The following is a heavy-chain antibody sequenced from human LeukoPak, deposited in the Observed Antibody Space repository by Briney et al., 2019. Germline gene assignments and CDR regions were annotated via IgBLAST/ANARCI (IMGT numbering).Heavy chain of an antibody. CDR2: IYYSGST. CDR1: GGSISSYY. V-gene: IGHV4-59*01. CDR3: ARDYYGSGSYVDY. D-gene: IGHD3-10*01. J-gene: IGHJ4*02. Sequence: SETLSLTCTVSGGSISSYYWSWIRQPPGKGLEWIGYIYYSGSTNYNPSLKSRVTISVDTSKNQFSLKVRSVTAADTAVYYCARDYYGSGSYVDYWGQGTLVTVSS.